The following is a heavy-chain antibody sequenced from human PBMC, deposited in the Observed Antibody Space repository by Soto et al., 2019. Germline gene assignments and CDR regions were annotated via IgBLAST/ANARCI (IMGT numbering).Heavy chain of an antibody. V-gene: IGHV3-30-3*01. D-gene: IGHD2-2*01. CDR3: ARDRGQHYYYGMDV. CDR2: ISYDGSNK. Sequence: GRSLRLSCAASGFTFSSYAMHWVRQAPGKGLEWVAVISYDGSNKYYADSVKGRFTISRDNSKNTLYMQMDSLRVEDTAVYYCARDRGQHYYYGMDVWGQGTTVTVSS. J-gene: IGHJ6*02. CDR1: GFTFSSYA.